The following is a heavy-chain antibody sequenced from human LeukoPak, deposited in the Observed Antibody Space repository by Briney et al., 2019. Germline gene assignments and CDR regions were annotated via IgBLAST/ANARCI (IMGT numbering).Heavy chain of an antibody. CDR1: GFTFSSYG. D-gene: IGHD3-3*01. Sequence: AGGSLRLSCAASGFTFSSYGMHWVRQAPGKGLEWVAFIRYDGSNKYYADSVKGRFTISRDNSKNTLYLQMNSLRADDTAVYYCARAYYDFWSGYYGALGYWGQGTLVTVSS. V-gene: IGHV3-30*02. CDR3: ARAYYDFWSGYYGALGY. CDR2: IRYDGSNK. J-gene: IGHJ4*02.